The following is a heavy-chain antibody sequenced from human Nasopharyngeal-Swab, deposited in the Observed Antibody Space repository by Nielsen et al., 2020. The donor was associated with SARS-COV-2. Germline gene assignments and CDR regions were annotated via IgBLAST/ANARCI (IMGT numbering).Heavy chain of an antibody. V-gene: IGHV1-69*10. CDR1: GDTFTNSA. CDR2: IVPALGLP. Sequence: SVTVSCKTSGDTFTNSAISWVRQAPAPGLEWMGGIVPALGLPNYAQKFRGRVTISADRSTTTSYLELSSLSSEDTAIYYCAREGEYGAYDAPDYWGQGTLVTVSS. CDR3: AREGEYGAYDAPDY. J-gene: IGHJ4*02. D-gene: IGHD5-12*01.